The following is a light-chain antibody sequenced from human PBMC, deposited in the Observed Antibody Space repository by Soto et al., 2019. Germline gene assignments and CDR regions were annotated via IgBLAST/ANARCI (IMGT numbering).Light chain of an antibody. CDR1: QSVSSSY. J-gene: IGKJ1*01. CDR3: QQSYSTPRT. V-gene: IGKV3D-20*02. CDR2: DAS. Sequence: EIVLTQSPGTLSLPPGERATLSCRASQSVSSSYLAWYQQKPGQAPRLLIYDASSRATGIPDRFSGSGSGTDFTLTINRLEPEDFATYYCQQSYSTPRTFGQGTKVEIK.